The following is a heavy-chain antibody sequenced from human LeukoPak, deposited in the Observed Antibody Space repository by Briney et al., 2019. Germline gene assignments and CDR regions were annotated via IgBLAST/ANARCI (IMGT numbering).Heavy chain of an antibody. CDR2: ISGSGGST. D-gene: IGHD3-10*01. CDR3: ATSRGGLSSPFDY. J-gene: IGHJ4*02. V-gene: IGHV3-23*01. CDR1: GFTFSSYA. Sequence: GGSLRLSCAASGFTFSSYAMSWVRQAPGKGLEWVSAISGSGGSTYYTDSVKGRFTISRDNSKNTLYLQMNSLRAEDTAVYYCATSRGGLSSPFDYWGQGTLVTVSS.